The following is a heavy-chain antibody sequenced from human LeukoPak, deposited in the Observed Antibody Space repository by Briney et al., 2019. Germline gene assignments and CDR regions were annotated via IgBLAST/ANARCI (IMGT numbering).Heavy chain of an antibody. CDR3: ARAAWELNWFDP. V-gene: IGHV4-34*01. CDR1: GGSFSGYY. D-gene: IGHD1-26*01. J-gene: IGHJ5*02. Sequence: SETLSLTCAVYGGSFSGYYWSWIRQPPGKGLEWIGEINHSGSTNYNPSLKSRVTISVDTSKNQFSLKLSSVTAADTAVYYCARAAWELNWFDPWGQGTLVTASS. CDR2: INHSGST.